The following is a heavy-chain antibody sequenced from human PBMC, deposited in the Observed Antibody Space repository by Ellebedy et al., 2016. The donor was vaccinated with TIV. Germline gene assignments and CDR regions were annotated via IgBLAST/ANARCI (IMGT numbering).Heavy chain of an antibody. CDR3: ARDWSGYFDP. J-gene: IGHJ5*02. CDR2: INHAGSET. V-gene: IGHV3-7*01. CDR1: GFSLSSFW. D-gene: IGHD3-3*01. Sequence: GESLKISCAASGFSLSSFWMSWVRQAPGKGLESVANINHAGSETYYVDSVKGRFTISRDNAKNTLYLQMNSLRAEDTGLYYCARDWSGYFDPWGQGTLVTVSS.